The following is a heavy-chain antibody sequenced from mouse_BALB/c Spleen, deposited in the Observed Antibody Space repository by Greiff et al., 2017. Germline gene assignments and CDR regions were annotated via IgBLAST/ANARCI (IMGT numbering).Heavy chain of an antibody. V-gene: IGHV2-9*02. D-gene: IGHD2-4*01. CDR2: IWAGGST. CDR3: ARYYDYDDYAMDY. J-gene: IGHJ4*01. Sequence: QVQLQQSGPGLVAPSQSLSITCTVSGFSLTSYGVHWVRQPPGKGLEWLGVIWAGGSTNYNSALMSRLSISKDNSKSQVFLKMNSLQTDDTAMYYCARYYDYDDYAMDYWGQGTSVTVSS. CDR1: GFSLTSYG.